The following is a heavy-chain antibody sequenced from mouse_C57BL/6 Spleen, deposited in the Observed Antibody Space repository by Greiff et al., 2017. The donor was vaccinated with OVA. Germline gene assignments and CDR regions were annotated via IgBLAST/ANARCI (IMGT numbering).Heavy chain of an antibody. D-gene: IGHD1-1*01. V-gene: IGHV1-26*01. J-gene: IGHJ4*01. CDR1: GYTFTDYY. CDR3: ARCPYYYGSSYRAMDY. CDR2: INPNNGGT. Sequence: VQLKQSGPELVKPGASVKISCKASGYTFTDYYMNWVKQSHGKSLEWIGDINPNNGGTSYNQKFKGKATLTVDKSSSTAYMELRSLTSEDSAVYYCARCPYYYGSSYRAMDYWGQGTSVTVSS.